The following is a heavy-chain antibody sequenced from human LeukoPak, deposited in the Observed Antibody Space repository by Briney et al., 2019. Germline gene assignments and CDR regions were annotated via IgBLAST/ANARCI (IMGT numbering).Heavy chain of an antibody. Sequence: SETLSLTCSVSGGSISSYYWLWIGQPPRKGLTGIGYVYYSESNNYHPSLKSRVTISVDTSKNQFSLKLSSVTAADTAVYYCAGSGWMVDRIGGWNYYMDVWGKGTTVTISS. CDR3: AGSGWMVDRIGGWNYYMDV. CDR2: VYYSESN. J-gene: IGHJ6*03. D-gene: IGHD6-19*01. CDR1: GGSISSYY. V-gene: IGHV4-59*01.